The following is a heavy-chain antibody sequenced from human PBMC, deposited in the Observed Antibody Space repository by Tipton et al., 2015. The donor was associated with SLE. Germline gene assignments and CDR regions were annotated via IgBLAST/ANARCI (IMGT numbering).Heavy chain of an antibody. CDR3: ARDGVGLLGGGYYGMDV. CDR2: IYYSGST. V-gene: IGHV4-59*11. D-gene: IGHD3-16*01. CDR1: GGSISSHY. Sequence: TLSLTCTVSGGSISSHYWSWIRQPPGKGLEWIGYIYYSGSTNYNPSLKSRVTISVDTSKNQFSLKLSSVTAADTAVYYCARDGVGLLGGGYYGMDVWGQGPIGH. J-gene: IGHJ6*02.